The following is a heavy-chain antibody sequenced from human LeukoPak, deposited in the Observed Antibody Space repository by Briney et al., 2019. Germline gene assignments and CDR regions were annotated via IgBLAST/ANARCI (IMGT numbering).Heavy chain of an antibody. D-gene: IGHD3-10*01. J-gene: IGHJ4*02. CDR1: GGSFSGYY. V-gene: IGHV4-34*01. CDR3: ARKFTSMVRGVITFD. CDR2: INHSRST. Sequence: PSETLSLTXAVYGGSFSGYYWSWIRQPPGKGLEWIGEINHSRSTNYNPSLKSRVTISVDTSKNQFSLKLSSVTAADTAVYYCARKFTSMVRGVITFDWGQGTLVTVSS.